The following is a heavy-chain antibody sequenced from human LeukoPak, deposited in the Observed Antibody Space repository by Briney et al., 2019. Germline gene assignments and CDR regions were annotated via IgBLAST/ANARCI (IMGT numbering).Heavy chain of an antibody. J-gene: IGHJ4*02. V-gene: IGHV3-7*01. CDR1: AFTFNRHW. CDR2: IRQDGIAK. CDR3: ARALYGGNSNFNY. D-gene: IGHD4-23*01. Sequence: GGSLRLSCVASAFTFNRHWMSWVRQAPGKGLEWVATIRQDGIAKYYLDSVKGRFIISRDNAKNSLSLQMDSLRVEDTAVYHCARALYGGNSNFNYWGQGTLVTVSS.